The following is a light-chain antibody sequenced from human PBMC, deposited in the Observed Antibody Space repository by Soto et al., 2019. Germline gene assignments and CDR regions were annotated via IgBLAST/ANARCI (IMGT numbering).Light chain of an antibody. CDR2: KAS. CDR1: QTISSW. CDR3: QQANSFPYT. V-gene: IGKV1-5*03. J-gene: IGKJ2*01. Sequence: DIQMTQSPSTLSGSVGDRVTITCRASQTISSWLAWYQQKPGKAPKLLIYKASTLKSGVPSRFSSSGSGTEFTLTISSLQPDDFATYYCQQANSFPYTFGQGTKVDIK.